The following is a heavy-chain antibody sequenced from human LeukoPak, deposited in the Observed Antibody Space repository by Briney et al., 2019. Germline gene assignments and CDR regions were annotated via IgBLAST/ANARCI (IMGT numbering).Heavy chain of an antibody. Sequence: GGSLRLSCAASGFTFYDYAMHWVRHAPGKGLEWVSGISWNSGSIGYADSVKGRFTISRDNAKNSLYLQMNSLRAEDTALYYCAKDRAYYYDSSGYYYEWGQGTLVTVSS. CDR1: GFTFYDYA. CDR3: AKDRAYYYDSSGYYYE. CDR2: ISWNSGSI. D-gene: IGHD3-22*01. V-gene: IGHV3-9*01. J-gene: IGHJ4*02.